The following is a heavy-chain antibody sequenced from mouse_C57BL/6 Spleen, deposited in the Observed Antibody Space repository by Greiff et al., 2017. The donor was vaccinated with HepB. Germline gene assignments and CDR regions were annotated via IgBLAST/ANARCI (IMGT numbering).Heavy chain of an antibody. CDR3: ARDHYSNPFAY. V-gene: IGHV1-66*01. J-gene: IGHJ3*01. CDR2: IYPGSGNT. D-gene: IGHD2-5*01. Sequence: VKLLESGPELVKPGASVKISCKASGYSFTSYYIHWVKQRPGQGLEWIGWIYPGSGNTKYNEKFKGKATLTADTSSSTAYMQLSSLTSEDSAVYYCARDHYSNPFAYWGQGTLVTVSA. CDR1: GYSFTSYY.